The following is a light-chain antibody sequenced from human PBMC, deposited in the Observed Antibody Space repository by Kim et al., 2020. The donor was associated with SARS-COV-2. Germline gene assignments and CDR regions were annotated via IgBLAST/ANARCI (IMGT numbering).Light chain of an antibody. V-gene: IGLV3-19*01. Sequence: ALEQTVSITCQGDSLRSYYASWYPQKPGQAPVVVILAKNNRPSGIPDRISGSSSGNTASLTISGAQAEDAADYYCKSRDSSGNRLVFGGGTQVTVL. CDR3: KSRDSSGNRLV. J-gene: IGLJ3*02. CDR1: SLRSYY. CDR2: AKN.